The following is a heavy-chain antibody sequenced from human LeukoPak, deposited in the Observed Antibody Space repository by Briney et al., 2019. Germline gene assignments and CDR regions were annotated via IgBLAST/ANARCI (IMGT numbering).Heavy chain of an antibody. Sequence: GESLKISCKGSGYSFTNYWISWVRQMPGKGLEWMGIIYPGDSDTKYSPSFQGQVTISADKSISTAYLQWSSLKASDTAMYYCARRQYSSSWYGSAFDIWGQGTMVTVSS. D-gene: IGHD6-13*01. CDR3: ARRQYSSSWYGSAFDI. CDR1: GYSFTNYW. CDR2: IYPGDSDT. J-gene: IGHJ3*02. V-gene: IGHV5-51*01.